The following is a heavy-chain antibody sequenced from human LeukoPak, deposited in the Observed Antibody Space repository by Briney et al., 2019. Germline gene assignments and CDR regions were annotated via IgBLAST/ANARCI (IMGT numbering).Heavy chain of an antibody. CDR3: ARGRLPYYYDSSGYLLDY. CDR2: INPNSGGT. D-gene: IGHD3-22*01. Sequence: ASVTVSCKASGYTFTGYYMHWVRQAPGQGREWMGWINPNSGGTNYAQKFQGRVTMTRDTSISTAYMELSRLRSDDTAVYYCARGRLPYYYDSSGYLLDYWGQGTLVTVSS. CDR1: GYTFTGYY. J-gene: IGHJ4*02. V-gene: IGHV1-2*02.